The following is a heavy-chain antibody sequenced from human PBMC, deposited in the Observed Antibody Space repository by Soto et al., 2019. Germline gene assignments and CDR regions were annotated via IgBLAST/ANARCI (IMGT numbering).Heavy chain of an antibody. CDR1: GFTFSSYA. CDR2: ISYDGSNK. J-gene: IGHJ6*02. V-gene: IGHV3-30-3*01. CDR3: AREDCTNGVCYPFTYYGMDV. Sequence: PGGSLRLSCAASGFTFSSYAMHWVRQAPGKGLEWVAVISYDGSNKYYAESVKGRFTISRDNSKNTLYLQMNSLRAEDTAVYYCAREDCTNGVCYPFTYYGMDVWGQGTTVTVSS. D-gene: IGHD2-8*01.